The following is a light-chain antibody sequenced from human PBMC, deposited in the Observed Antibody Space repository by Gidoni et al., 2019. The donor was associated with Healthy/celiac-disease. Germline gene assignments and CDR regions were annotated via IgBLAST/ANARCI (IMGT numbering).Light chain of an antibody. CDR1: QSISSW. V-gene: IGKV1-5*03. CDR3: QQYYSYPRT. CDR2: KAS. J-gene: IGKJ1*01. Sequence: DIQMTQSPSTLSASVGDRVIITCRASQSISSWLAWYQQKAGKAPKLLIYKASSLESGVPSRFSGSGSGTEFTLAISSLQPDDFATYYCQQYYSYPRTFGQGTKVEIK.